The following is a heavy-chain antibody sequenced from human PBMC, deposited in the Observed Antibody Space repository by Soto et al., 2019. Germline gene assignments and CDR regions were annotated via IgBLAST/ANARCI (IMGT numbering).Heavy chain of an antibody. D-gene: IGHD2-2*01. V-gene: IGHV4-31*03. J-gene: IGHJ4*02. CDR1: GGSISSGGYY. Sequence: PSETLPLTCTVSGGSISSGGYYWSWIRQHPGKGLEWIGYIYYSGSTYYNPSLKSRVTISVDTSKNQFSLKLSSVTAADTAVYYCAGIVVVPAAPIDYWGQGTLVTVSS. CDR3: AGIVVVPAAPIDY. CDR2: IYYSGST.